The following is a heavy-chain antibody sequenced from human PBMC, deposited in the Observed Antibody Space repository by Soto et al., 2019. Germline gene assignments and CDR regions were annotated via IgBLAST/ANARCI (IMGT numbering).Heavy chain of an antibody. D-gene: IGHD6-19*01. J-gene: IGHJ1*01. V-gene: IGHV3-23*01. CDR1: GFSFSGSA. CDR2: ITRSGSEA. CDR3: AKEGYESGWYWES. Sequence: GGSLRLSCAASGFSFSGSAMCWVRQGPGKGLEFVSSITRSGSEAFYADSVKGRFTMSRDNSKNMLFLQMNSLRAEDTAVYYCAKEGYESGWYWESWGQGALVTVSS.